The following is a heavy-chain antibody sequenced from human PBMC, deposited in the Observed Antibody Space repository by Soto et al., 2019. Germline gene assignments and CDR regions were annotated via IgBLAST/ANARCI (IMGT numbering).Heavy chain of an antibody. CDR3: ARAVAVPADFDY. CDR1: GYTFTGYA. Sequence: QVQLVQSGAEEKKPGASVKVSCKASGYTFTGYAMNWGRQAPGQRLEWMGWINAGNGNTKYSQKFQGRVTITRDTSASTAYMELSSLRSEDTAVYYCARAVAVPADFDYWGQGTLVTVSS. J-gene: IGHJ4*02. V-gene: IGHV1-3*05. CDR2: INAGNGNT. D-gene: IGHD6-19*01.